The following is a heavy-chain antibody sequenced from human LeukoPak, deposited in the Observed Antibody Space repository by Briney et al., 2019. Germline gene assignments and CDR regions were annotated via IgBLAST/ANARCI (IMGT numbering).Heavy chain of an antibody. CDR2: ISSSSSYI. Sequence: GGSLRLSCAASGFTFSSYSMNWVRQAPGKGLEWVSSISSSSSYIYYADSVKGRFTISRDNAKNSLYLQMNSLRAEDTAVYYCARDWGWNSNYYHYGMDVWGQGTTVTVSS. D-gene: IGHD1-7*01. J-gene: IGHJ6*02. V-gene: IGHV3-21*01. CDR3: ARDWGWNSNYYHYGMDV. CDR1: GFTFSSYS.